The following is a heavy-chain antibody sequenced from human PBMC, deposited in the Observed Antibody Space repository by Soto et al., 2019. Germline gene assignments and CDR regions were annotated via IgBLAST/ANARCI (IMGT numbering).Heavy chain of an antibody. D-gene: IGHD3-3*02. V-gene: IGHV4-39*01. J-gene: IGHJ5*02. CDR1: GDSIISSDFY. CDR3: ARHSLALRKNNWFDP. Sequence: SETLSLTCTVSGDSIISSDFYWGWVRQPPGKGLEWIGSIFYLGSSYYSPSLKSRVTMSVDTSKNQFSLRLRSVTAADTALYFCARHSLALRKNNWFDPWGQGIMVTV. CDR2: IFYLGSS.